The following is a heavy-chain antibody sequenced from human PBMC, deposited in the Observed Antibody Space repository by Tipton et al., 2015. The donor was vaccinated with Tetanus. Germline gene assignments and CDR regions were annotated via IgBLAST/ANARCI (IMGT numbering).Heavy chain of an antibody. CDR3: ARRSYCSSSRCFDAFDL. J-gene: IGHJ3*01. Sequence: TLSLTCSVSGDSISSFYWSWIRQPAGKGLEWIGRIYTSGSTNYNPSLKSRVTMSVDTSKRQFSLKLSSVTAADTAVYYCARRSYCSSSRCFDAFDLWGQGTMVTVSS. D-gene: IGHD2-2*01. CDR2: IYTSGST. V-gene: IGHV4-4*07. CDR1: GDSISSFY.